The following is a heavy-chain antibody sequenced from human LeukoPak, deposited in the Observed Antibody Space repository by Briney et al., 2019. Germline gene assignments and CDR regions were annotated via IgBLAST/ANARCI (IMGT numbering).Heavy chain of an antibody. CDR2: MYLSGTT. CDR3: AGLVGRYSSGLYYYYFDY. V-gene: IGHV4-4*02. Sequence: SETLSLTCTVSGDSINSLDLWSWVRQPPGKGLEWIGDMYLSGTTHSNPSVKSRVTISIDKSKNQFFLNLSSVTAADTAVYYCAGLVGRYSSGLYYYYFDYWGQGTLVTVSS. J-gene: IGHJ4*02. CDR1: GDSINSLDL. D-gene: IGHD3-22*01.